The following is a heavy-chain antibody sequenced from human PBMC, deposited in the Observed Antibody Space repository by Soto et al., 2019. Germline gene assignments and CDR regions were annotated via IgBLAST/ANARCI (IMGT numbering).Heavy chain of an antibody. CDR3: AKDGTFPRPFFAY. J-gene: IGHJ4*02. D-gene: IGHD1-26*01. CDR1: GFTFSSYA. Sequence: GGSLRLSCAASGFTFSSYAMSWVRQAPGKGLEWVSVISGSGGSTYYTDSVEGRFTISRDNSKNTLYLQMNSLRAEDTAVYYCAKDGTFPRPFFAYWGQGTLVTVSS. CDR2: ISGSGGST. V-gene: IGHV3-23*01.